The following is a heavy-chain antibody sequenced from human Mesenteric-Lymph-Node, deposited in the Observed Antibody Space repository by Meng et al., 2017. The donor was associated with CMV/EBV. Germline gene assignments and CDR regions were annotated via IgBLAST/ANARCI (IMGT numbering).Heavy chain of an antibody. CDR2: INPNTGAT. Sequence: ASVKVSCKASGYTSTGYFIHWVRQAPGQGLEWLGWINPNTGATKYAQKFQGRATMTRDTSISTAYMEVSSLRSDDTALYYCAREGISSDDFWSGYRNWFDHWGPGTLVTVSS. CDR1: GYTSTGYF. D-gene: IGHD3-3*01. J-gene: IGHJ5*02. CDR3: AREGISSDDFWSGYRNWFDH. V-gene: IGHV1-2*02.